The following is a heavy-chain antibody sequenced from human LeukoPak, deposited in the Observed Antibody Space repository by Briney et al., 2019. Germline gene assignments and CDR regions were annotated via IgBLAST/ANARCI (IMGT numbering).Heavy chain of an antibody. Sequence: PSETLSLTCAVYGGSFSGYYWSWIRQPPGKGLEWIGEINHSGSTNYNPSLKSRVTISVDTSKNQFSLKLSSVTAADTAVYYCARGLVYYGRDVWGQGTTVTVSS. CDR2: INHSGST. V-gene: IGHV4-34*01. J-gene: IGHJ6*02. CDR1: GGSFSGYY. D-gene: IGHD6-6*01. CDR3: ARGLVYYGRDV.